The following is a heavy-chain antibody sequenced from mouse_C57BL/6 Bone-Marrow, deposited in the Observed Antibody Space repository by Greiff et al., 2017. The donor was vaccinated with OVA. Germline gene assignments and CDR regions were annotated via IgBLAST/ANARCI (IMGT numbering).Heavy chain of an antibody. CDR1: GFNIKNTY. V-gene: IGHV14-3*01. J-gene: IGHJ1*03. Sequence: EVQLQESVAELVRPGASVKLSCTASGFNIKNTYMHWVKQRPEQGLEWIGRIDPANGNTKYAPKFQGKATITADTSSNTAYLQLSSLTSEDTAIYYCAVITTPRYWYFDVWGTGTTVTVSS. D-gene: IGHD1-1*01. CDR2: IDPANGNT. CDR3: AVITTPRYWYFDV.